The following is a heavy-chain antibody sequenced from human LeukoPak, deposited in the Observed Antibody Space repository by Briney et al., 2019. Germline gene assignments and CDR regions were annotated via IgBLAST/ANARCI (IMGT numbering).Heavy chain of an antibody. D-gene: IGHD6-6*01. CDR2: IYYSGST. Sequence: WVRQPPGKGLEWVGSIYYSGSTYYNPSLKSRVTISVDTSKNQFSLKLSSVTAADAAVYYCARDIIAARRGFDHWGQGTLVTVSS. CDR3: ARDIIAARRGFDH. J-gene: IGHJ4*02. V-gene: IGHV4-39*07.